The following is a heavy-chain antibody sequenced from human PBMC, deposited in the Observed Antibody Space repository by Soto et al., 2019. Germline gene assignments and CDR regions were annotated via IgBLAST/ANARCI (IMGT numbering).Heavy chain of an antibody. CDR2: ISWNSGSI. D-gene: IGHD3-16*01. Sequence: EVQLVESGGGLVQPGRSLRLSCAASGFTFDDYAMHWVRQAPGKGLEWVSGISWNSGSIGYADSVKGQFTISRDNAKNSLCLKMNSLGAEDTALYYGEKEGGGEVGFDYWGQGTLVTVSS. CDR3: EKEGGGEVGFDY. V-gene: IGHV3-9*01. J-gene: IGHJ4*02. CDR1: GFTFDDYA.